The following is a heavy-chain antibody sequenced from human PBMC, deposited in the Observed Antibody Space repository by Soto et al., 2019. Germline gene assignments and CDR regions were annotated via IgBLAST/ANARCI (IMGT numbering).Heavy chain of an antibody. D-gene: IGHD3-16*01. Sequence: QVQLQESGPGLVKPSQTLSLTCTVSGGSISSGGYYWSWIRQHPGKGLEWIGYIYYSGSTYYNPSLKSRVTLSVDPSKTPFSLKLSSVTAADTAVYYCARVGGINRFDPWGQGTLVTVSS. CDR1: GGSISSGGYY. J-gene: IGHJ5*02. CDR3: ARVGGINRFDP. V-gene: IGHV4-31*03. CDR2: IYYSGST.